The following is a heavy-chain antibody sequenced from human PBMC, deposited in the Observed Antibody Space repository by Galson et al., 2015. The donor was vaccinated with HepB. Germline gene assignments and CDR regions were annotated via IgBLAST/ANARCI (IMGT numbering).Heavy chain of an antibody. D-gene: IGHD6-13*01. Sequence: SLRLSCAASGFTFSGSAIHWVRQASGKRLEWVGRIGSKDNNYATAYGASLKGRFTIARDDSKNTAYLHMNSLKTEDTAVYYCTRLGDISGYSSNWGQGTLVTISS. V-gene: IGHV3-73*01. CDR1: GFTFSGSA. CDR3: TRLGDISGYSSN. J-gene: IGHJ4*02. CDR2: IGSKDNNYAT.